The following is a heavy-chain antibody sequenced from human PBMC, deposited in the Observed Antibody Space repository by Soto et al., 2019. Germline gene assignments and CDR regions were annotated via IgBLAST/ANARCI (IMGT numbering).Heavy chain of an antibody. CDR2: IKHDGSVQ. D-gene: IGHD4-4*01. Sequence: GGSLRLSCEASGFTFSGYWMSWVRQAPGKGLEWVADIKHDGSVQYYVDSVKGRLTISRDNAEKRLYLQMNGLRAEDTALYYCARAPYSNAWYRFDLWGQGTLVTV. CDR1: GFTFSGYW. V-gene: IGHV3-7*03. CDR3: ARAPYSNAWYRFDL. J-gene: IGHJ4*02.